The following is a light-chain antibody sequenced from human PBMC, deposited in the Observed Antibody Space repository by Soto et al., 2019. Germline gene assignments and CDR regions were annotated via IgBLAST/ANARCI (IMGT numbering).Light chain of an antibody. J-gene: IGKJ3*01. CDR3: QQYYGYPPT. CDR1: QGISSY. V-gene: IGKV1-8*01. Sequence: AIRMTQSPSSFAASTGDRVTITCRASQGISSYLACYQQKPRKAPKLLIYAASTLQSGVPSRFSGSGSGTDFTLTISCLQSEDFATYYCQQYYGYPPTFGPGTKVDIK. CDR2: AAS.